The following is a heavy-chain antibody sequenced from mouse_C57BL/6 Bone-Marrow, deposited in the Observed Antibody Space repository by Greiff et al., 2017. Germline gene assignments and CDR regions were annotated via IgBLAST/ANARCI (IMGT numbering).Heavy chain of an antibody. CDR2: ISSGSSTI. CDR3: VNYCYGSNYDHDAMYN. Sequence: VQLVESGGGLVKPGGSLKLSCAASGFTFSDYGMHWVRQAPEKGLEWVAYISSGSSTIYYADTVKGRFTISRDNAKNTLFLQMTSLRSEDTAMYYCVNYCYGSNYDHDAMYNWRQGDAVTFS. J-gene: IGHJ4*01. CDR1: GFTFSDYG. D-gene: IGHD1-1*01. V-gene: IGHV5-17*01.